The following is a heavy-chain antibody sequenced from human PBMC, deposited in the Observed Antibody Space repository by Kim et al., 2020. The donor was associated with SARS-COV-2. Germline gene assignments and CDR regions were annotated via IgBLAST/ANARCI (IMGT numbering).Heavy chain of an antibody. V-gene: IGHV3-30-3*01. J-gene: IGHJ5*02. Sequence: GGSLRLSCAASGFTFSSYAMHWVRQAPGKGLEWVAVISYDGSNKYYADSVKGRFTISRDNSKNTLYLQMNSLRAEDTAVYYCARDSGIAAAGTSYNWFDPWGQGTLVTVSS. CDR1: GFTFSSYA. D-gene: IGHD6-13*01. CDR3: ARDSGIAAAGTSYNWFDP. CDR2: ISYDGSNK.